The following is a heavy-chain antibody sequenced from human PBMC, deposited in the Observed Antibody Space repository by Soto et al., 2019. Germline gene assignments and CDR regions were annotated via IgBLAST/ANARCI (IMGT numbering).Heavy chain of an antibody. D-gene: IGHD6-19*01. CDR1: GGSISSGDYY. V-gene: IGHV4-30-4*01. J-gene: IGHJ4*02. Sequence: QVQLQESDPGLVKPSQTLSLTCTVSGGSISSGDYYWSWIRQPPGKGLEWIGYIYYSGSTYYNPSLKSRVTISVDTSKNQFSLKLSSVTAADTAVYYCARDTWGSGWKGYFDYWGQGTLVTVSS. CDR3: ARDTWGSGWKGYFDY. CDR2: IYYSGST.